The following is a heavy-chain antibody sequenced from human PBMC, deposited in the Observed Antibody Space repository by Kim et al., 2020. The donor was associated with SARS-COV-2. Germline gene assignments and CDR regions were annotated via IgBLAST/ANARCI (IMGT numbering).Heavy chain of an antibody. D-gene: IGHD6-13*01. J-gene: IGHJ4*02. V-gene: IGHV3-73*01. Sequence: GGSLRLSCVASGFTFRGSAMHWVRQASGKGPVWVGRITNKANSYATAYSASVKGRFTISRDDSKNTADLPMHSLKTEDTAVYYCTRPGSSGDYWGQGTLVTVSS. CDR2: ITNKANSYAT. CDR1: GFTFRGSA. CDR3: TRPGSSGDY.